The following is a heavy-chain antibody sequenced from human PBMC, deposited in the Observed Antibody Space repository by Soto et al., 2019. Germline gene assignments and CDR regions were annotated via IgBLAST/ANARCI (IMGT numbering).Heavy chain of an antibody. J-gene: IGHJ4*02. V-gene: IGHV3-15*07. D-gene: IGHD3-9*01. Sequence: GGSLRLSCAASGFTFSNAWMNWVRQAPGKGLEWVGRIKRKTDGGTTDYAAPVKGRFTISRDDSKNTLYLQMNSLKTEDTAVYYCTIDFVLRYFDWLASHDYWGQGTLVTVSS. CDR1: GFTFSNAW. CDR3: TIDFVLRYFDWLASHDY. CDR2: IKRKTDGGTT.